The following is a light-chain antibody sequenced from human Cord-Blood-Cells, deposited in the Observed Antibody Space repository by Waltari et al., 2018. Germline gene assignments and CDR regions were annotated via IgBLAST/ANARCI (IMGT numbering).Light chain of an antibody. CDR3: QQYGSSSWT. CDR1: QSVSSSY. Sequence: EIVLTQSPGTLSLSPGESATLTCRASQSVSSSYLACYQQTPGQAPRLLIYGASSRATGIPDRFSGSGSGTDFTLTISRLEPEDFAVYYCQQYGSSSWTFGQGTKVESK. J-gene: IGKJ1*01. CDR2: GAS. V-gene: IGKV3-20*01.